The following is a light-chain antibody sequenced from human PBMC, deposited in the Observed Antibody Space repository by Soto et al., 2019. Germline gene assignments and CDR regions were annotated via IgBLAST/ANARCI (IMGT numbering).Light chain of an antibody. CDR3: CSYAGSNYV. CDR1: SSDVGNYNL. J-gene: IGLJ1*01. V-gene: IGLV2-23*02. CDR2: EVS. Sequence: QAVVTQPASVSGSPGQSITISCTGTSSDVGNYNLVSWYQHHPGKAPKLMIYEVSKRPSGVSNRFSGSKSGDTASLTISGLQAEDEADYYCCSYAGSNYVFGTGTKVTVL.